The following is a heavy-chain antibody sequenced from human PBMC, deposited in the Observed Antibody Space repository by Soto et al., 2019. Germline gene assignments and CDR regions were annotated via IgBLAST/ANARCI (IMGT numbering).Heavy chain of an antibody. V-gene: IGHV1-2*04. CDR1: GYTFTGYY. J-gene: IGHJ6*02. CDR3: ARGGYCSGGSCYGNYYYYGIDV. D-gene: IGHD2-15*01. Sequence: ASVKVSCKASGYTFTGYYMHWVRQAPGQGLEWMGWINPNSGGTNYAQKFQGWVTMTRDTSISTAYMELSRLRSDDTAVYHCARGGYCSGGSCYGNYYYYGIDVWGQGTTVTVSS. CDR2: INPNSGGT.